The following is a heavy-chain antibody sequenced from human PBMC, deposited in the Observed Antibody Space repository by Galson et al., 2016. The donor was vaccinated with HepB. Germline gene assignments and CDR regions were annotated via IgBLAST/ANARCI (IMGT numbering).Heavy chain of an antibody. CDR3: AKGGKWLQYIFDY. CDR1: GFTFSSFA. D-gene: IGHD5-24*01. V-gene: IGHV3-23*01. J-gene: IGHJ4*01. Sequence: SLRLSCAVSGFTFSSFAMSWVRQAPGKGLHWVSTISSTGDSTYYADSVKGRFTISRDNSKNTLYLQMNSLRAEDTAVYYCAKGGKWLQYIFDYWGHGTLVTVSS. CDR2: ISSTGDST.